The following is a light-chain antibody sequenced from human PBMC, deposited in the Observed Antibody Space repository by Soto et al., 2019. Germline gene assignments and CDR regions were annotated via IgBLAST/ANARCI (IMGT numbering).Light chain of an antibody. V-gene: IGLV2-14*01. J-gene: IGLJ2*01. CDR1: SSDIGDYNY. CDR3: SSYTGGSTVV. CDR2: DVS. Sequence: QYALTQPASVSGSPGQSIAISCTGSSSDIGDYNYVSWYQQHPGKAPKLMIFDVSNRPSGVSNRFSGSMSGNTASLTISGLQPEDEADYYCSSYTGGSTVVFGGGTQLTVL.